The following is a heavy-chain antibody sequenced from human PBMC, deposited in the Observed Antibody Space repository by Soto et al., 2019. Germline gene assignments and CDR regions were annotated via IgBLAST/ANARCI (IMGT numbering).Heavy chain of an antibody. Sequence: QMQLVQSGPEVKKPGTSVKVSCKASGFTFTSSAVQWVRQARGQRLEWIGWIVVGSGNTNYAQKFQERVTITRDMSTSTAYMELSSLRSEDTAVYYCAADKPIPPCDYYAYYYYGMDVWGQGTTVTVSS. CDR2: IVVGSGNT. J-gene: IGHJ6*02. V-gene: IGHV1-58*01. D-gene: IGHD3-22*01. CDR3: AADKPIPPCDYYAYYYYGMDV. CDR1: GFTFTSSA.